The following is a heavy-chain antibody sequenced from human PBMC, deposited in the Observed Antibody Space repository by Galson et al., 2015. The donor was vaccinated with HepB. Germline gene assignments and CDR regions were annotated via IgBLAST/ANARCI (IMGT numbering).Heavy chain of an antibody. CDR2: MNTNTGKP. Sequence: VKVSCKASGYTFTDYVVNWVRQAPGQGLEWMGWMNTNTGKPTYAPGFAGRFVFSLDTSVTTAYLQISSLETDDTAVYYCARSPLRFLDWLPYYDYYYMDVWGEGTTVTVSS. CDR3: ARSPLRFLDWLPYYDYYYMDV. D-gene: IGHD3-3*01. J-gene: IGHJ6*03. V-gene: IGHV7-4-1*02. CDR1: GYTFTDYV.